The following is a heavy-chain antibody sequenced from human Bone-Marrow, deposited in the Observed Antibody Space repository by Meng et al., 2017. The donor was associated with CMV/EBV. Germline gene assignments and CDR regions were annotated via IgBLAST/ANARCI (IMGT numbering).Heavy chain of an antibody. Sequence: GESLKISCAASGFTFSSYEMHWVRQAPGKGLEWLSHIDSSGSVIYYTDSVKGRFAISRDNAKNSLYLQMNSLRAEDTAVYYCARADYYDTSGYRYLDYWGQGTLVTVSS. J-gene: IGHJ4*02. CDR1: GFTFSSYE. V-gene: IGHV3-48*03. D-gene: IGHD3-22*01. CDR2: IDSSGSVI. CDR3: ARADYYDTSGYRYLDY.